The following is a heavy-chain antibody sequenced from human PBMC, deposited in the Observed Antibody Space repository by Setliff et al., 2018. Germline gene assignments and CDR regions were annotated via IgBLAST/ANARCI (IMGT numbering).Heavy chain of an antibody. CDR3: ARDPNGDYVGAFDP. CDR1: GFTFSTYE. CDR2: IRYDGSYK. Sequence: GGSLRLSCAASGFTFSTYEMNWVRQAPGKGLEWVAFIRYDGSYKYYEDSVKGRFTISRDNSRNTLYLQMNSLRAEDTASYYCARDPNGDYVGAFDPWGQGILVTVSS. V-gene: IGHV3-30*02. J-gene: IGHJ5*02. D-gene: IGHD4-17*01.